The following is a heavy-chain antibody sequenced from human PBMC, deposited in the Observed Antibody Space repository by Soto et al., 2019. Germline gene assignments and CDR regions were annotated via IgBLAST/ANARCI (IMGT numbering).Heavy chain of an antibody. J-gene: IGHJ4*02. D-gene: IGHD3-22*01. Sequence: GASVKVSCKGSGYSFTSYWIGWVRQMPGKGLEWMGIIYPGDSDTRYSPSFQGQVTISADKSISTAYLQWSSLKASDTAMYYCARRRGSSGYPIDYWGQGTLVTVSS. CDR3: ARRRGSSGYPIDY. CDR1: GYSFTSYW. CDR2: IYPGDSDT. V-gene: IGHV5-51*01.